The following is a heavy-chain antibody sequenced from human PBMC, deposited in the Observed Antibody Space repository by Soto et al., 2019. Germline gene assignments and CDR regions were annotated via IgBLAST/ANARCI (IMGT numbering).Heavy chain of an antibody. CDR1: GFTFSSYS. D-gene: IGHD3-10*01. CDR3: ARDLLWFGELLSDHYYYGMDV. CDR2: ISSSSYI. J-gene: IGHJ6*02. V-gene: IGHV3-21*01. Sequence: GSLRLSCAASGFTFSSYSMNWVRQAPGKGLEWVSSISSSSYIYYADSVKGRFTISRDNAKNSLYLQMNSLRAEDTAVYYCARDLLWFGELLSDHYYYGMDVWGQGTTVTVSS.